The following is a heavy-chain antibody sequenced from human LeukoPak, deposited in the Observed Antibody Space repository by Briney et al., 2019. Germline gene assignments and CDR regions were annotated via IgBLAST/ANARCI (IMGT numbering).Heavy chain of an antibody. CDR1: VFRFGSYW. V-gene: IGHV3-7*01. Sequence: GGSLRLSCAASVFRFGSYWMTWVRQAPGKGLEWVANINEDGTDKYYVDSVKGRFTISRDNAKNTVSLQMNSLRAEDAALSDRVRRGASGSFFAYWGQGTLVTVSS. J-gene: IGHJ4*02. CDR2: INEDGTDK. CDR3: VRRGASGSFFAY. D-gene: IGHD3-10*01.